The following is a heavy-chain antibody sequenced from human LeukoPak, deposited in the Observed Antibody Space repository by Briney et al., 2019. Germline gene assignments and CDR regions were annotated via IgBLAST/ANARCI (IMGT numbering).Heavy chain of an antibody. CDR1: GFTFSGYA. CDR2: IRSKANSYAT. CDR3: TSPGTAMEYYYYYYMDV. V-gene: IGHV3-73*01. Sequence: PGGSLRLSCAASGFTFSGYAMNWVRQAPGKGLEWVGRIRSKANSYATAYAASVKGRFTISRDDSKNTAYLQMNSLKTEDTAVYYCTSPGTAMEYYYYYYMDVWGKGTTVTVSS. J-gene: IGHJ6*03. D-gene: IGHD5-18*01.